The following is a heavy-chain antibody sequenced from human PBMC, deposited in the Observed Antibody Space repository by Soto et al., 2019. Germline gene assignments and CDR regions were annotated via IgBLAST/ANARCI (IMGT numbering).Heavy chain of an antibody. CDR1: GFTFSSYG. CDR2: IWYDGSNK. Sequence: HPGGSLRLSCAASGFTFSSYGMHWVRQAPGKGLEWVAVIWYDGSNKYYADSVKGRFTISRDNSKNTLYLQMNSLRAEDTAVYYCARMWLRFGLPASMDVWGQGTTVTVSS. CDR3: ARMWLRFGLPASMDV. D-gene: IGHD5-12*01. J-gene: IGHJ6*02. V-gene: IGHV3-33*01.